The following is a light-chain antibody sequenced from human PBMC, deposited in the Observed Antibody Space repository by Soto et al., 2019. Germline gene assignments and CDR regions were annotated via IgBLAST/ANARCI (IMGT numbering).Light chain of an antibody. CDR1: SSDVGGYNY. Sequence: QSALTQPASVSGSPGQSITISCTGTSSDVGGYNYVSWYQQHPGKAPNLMIYDVSNRSSGVSHRFSGSKSGNTASLTISGLQAEDEADYYCSSYTSSSTVVFGGGTKLTVL. J-gene: IGLJ2*01. V-gene: IGLV2-14*01. CDR3: SSYTSSSTVV. CDR2: DVS.